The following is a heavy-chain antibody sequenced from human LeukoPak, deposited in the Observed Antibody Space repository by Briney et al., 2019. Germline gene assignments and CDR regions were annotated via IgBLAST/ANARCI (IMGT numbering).Heavy chain of an antibody. CDR3: AKTAHCSSTSCYTDAFDI. J-gene: IGHJ3*02. CDR2: TYYRSKWYN. Sequence: PSQTLSLTCAISGDSVFSNSAAWNWIRQSPSRGLEWLGRTYYRSKWYNDYAVSLKSRITINPDTSKNQFSLQLNSVTPEDTAVYYCAKTAHCSSTSCYTDAFDIWGQGTMVTVSS. D-gene: IGHD2-2*02. V-gene: IGHV6-1*01. CDR1: GDSVFSNSAA.